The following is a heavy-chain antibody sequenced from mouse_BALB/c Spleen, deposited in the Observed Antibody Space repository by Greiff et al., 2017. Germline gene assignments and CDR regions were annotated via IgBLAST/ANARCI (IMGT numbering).Heavy chain of an antibody. D-gene: IGHD2-1*01. CDR3: ERKAYGNWFAY. J-gene: IGHJ3*01. CDR1: GYTFSSYW. CDR2: ILPGSGST. Sequence: VQLQESGAELMKPGASVKISCKATGYTFSSYWIEWVKQRPGHGLEWIGEILPGSGSTNYNEKFKGKATFTADTSSNTAYMQLSSLTSEDSAVYYCERKAYGNWFAYWGKGTLVTVSA. V-gene: IGHV1-9*01.